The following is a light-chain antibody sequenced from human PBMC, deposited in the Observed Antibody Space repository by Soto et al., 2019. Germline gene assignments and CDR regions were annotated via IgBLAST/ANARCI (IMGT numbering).Light chain of an antibody. V-gene: IGLV2-11*01. J-gene: IGLJ1*01. CDR1: SSDVGGYNY. Sequence: QSALTQPGSVSGSPGQSVTISCTGTSSDVGGYNYVSWYQQYPGKAPKVMIYAVTKRPSGVPDRISGSKSGNTASLTISGLQAEDEADDYCCSYAGSYTHYVFGTGTKLTVL. CDR2: AVT. CDR3: CSYAGSYTHYV.